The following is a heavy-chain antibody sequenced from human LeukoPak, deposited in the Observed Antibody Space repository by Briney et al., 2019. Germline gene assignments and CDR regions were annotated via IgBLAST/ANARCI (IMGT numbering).Heavy chain of an antibody. V-gene: IGHV4-4*07. CDR3: ARGSRGYCSGGSCYHDAFDI. CDR1: GGSISSYY. D-gene: IGHD2-15*01. Sequence: SETLSLTCTVSGGSISSYYWSWIRQSAGSGLEWIGRIYSSGSTDYNPSLQSRVTMSVDTSKNQFSLRLTSVTAADTAVYYCARGSRGYCSGGSCYHDAFDIWGQGTMVTVSS. CDR2: IYSSGST. J-gene: IGHJ3*02.